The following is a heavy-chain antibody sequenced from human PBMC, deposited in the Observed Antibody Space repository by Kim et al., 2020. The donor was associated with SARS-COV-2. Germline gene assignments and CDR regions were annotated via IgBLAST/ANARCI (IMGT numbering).Heavy chain of an antibody. CDR1: GGSFSGYY. J-gene: IGHJ4*02. CDR3: ARARGGVLDY. CDR2: INHSGST. Sequence: SETLSLTCAVYGGSFSGYYWSWIRQPPGKGLEWIGEINHSGSTNYNPSLKSRVTISVDTSKNQFSLKLSSVTAADTAVYYCARARGGVLDYWGQGTLVTVSS. D-gene: IGHD2-21*01. V-gene: IGHV4-34*01.